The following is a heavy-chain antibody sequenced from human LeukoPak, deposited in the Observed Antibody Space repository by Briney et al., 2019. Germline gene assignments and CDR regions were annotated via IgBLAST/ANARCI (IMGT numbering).Heavy chain of an antibody. J-gene: IGHJ6*03. CDR1: GGSISSSSYY. CDR3: ARQKSYYDSSSYYYYYYYMDV. Sequence: SETLSLTCTVSGGSISSSSYYWGWIRQPPGKGLGWIGSIYYSGSTYYNPSLKSRVTISVDTSKIQFSLRLSSVTAADTAVYYCARQKSYYDSSSYYYYYYYMDVWGKGTTVTVSS. CDR2: IYYSGST. D-gene: IGHD3-22*01. V-gene: IGHV4-39*01.